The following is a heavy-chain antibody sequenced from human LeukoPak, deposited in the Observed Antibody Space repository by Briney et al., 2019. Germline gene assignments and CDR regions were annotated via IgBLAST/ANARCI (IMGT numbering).Heavy chain of an antibody. D-gene: IGHD1-20*01. CDR3: ARALPPTITAPWE. Sequence: GGSLRLSCAASGFTFSSYWMHWLRQAPGKGLVWVSHINRDGSSTHYADSVKGRFTISRDNAKNTLYLQMNSLRAEATAFYSCARALPPTITAPWEWGPGTLVTVSS. J-gene: IGHJ4*02. CDR1: GFTFSSYW. V-gene: IGHV3-74*01. CDR2: INRDGSST.